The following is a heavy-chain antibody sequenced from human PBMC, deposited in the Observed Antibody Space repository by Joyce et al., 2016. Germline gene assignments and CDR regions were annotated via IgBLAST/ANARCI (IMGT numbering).Heavy chain of an antibody. D-gene: IGHD2-21*01. Sequence: EVQLVESGGGLVKPGGSLKISCAASGFMFSTSSMSWFRPAPGKGLEWVAAISGDRRFIFHADSVRGRFTVSRDNAENSLYLQMKSLRVEDTAVYFCARGGLVYDYSMDVWGQGTTVIVSS. CDR1: GFMFSTSS. V-gene: IGHV3-21*02. J-gene: IGHJ6*02. CDR2: ISGDRRFI. CDR3: ARGGLVYDYSMDV.